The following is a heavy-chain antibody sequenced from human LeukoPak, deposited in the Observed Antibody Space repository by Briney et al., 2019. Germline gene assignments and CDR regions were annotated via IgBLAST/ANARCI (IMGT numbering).Heavy chain of an antibody. V-gene: IGHV1-45*02. CDR1: GYTFTGYY. CDR2: ITPFNGNT. Sequence: ASVKVSCKASGYTFTGYYMHWVRQAPGQALEWMGWITPFNGNTNYAQKFQDRVTITRGRSMSTAYMELSSLRSEDTAMYYCAGEGSSVNYYGMDVWGQGTTVTVSS. D-gene: IGHD6-6*01. J-gene: IGHJ6*02. CDR3: AGEGSSVNYYGMDV.